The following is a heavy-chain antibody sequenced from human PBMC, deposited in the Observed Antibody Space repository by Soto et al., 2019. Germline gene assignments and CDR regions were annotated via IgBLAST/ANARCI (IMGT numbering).Heavy chain of an antibody. CDR2: IYYRGST. J-gene: IGHJ6*02. D-gene: IGHD2-2*01. CDR1: GACVSSGGYY. V-gene: IGHV4-61*08. CDR3: ARKLCSTTRCQAHDVDV. Sequence: ETLSLTCTLTGACVSSGGYYWTWIRQPPGKGLEWIGYIYYRGSTNYNPSLKSRVTISLDTSNNQFSLRLSSVTAADTAVYYCARKLCSTTRCQAHDVDVWGQGTTVTVSS.